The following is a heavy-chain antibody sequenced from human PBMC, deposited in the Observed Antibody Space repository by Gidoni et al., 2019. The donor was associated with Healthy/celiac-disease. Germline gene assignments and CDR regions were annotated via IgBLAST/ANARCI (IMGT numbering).Heavy chain of an antibody. J-gene: IGHJ5*02. CDR2: IYYSGST. V-gene: IGHV4-39*01. CDR3: ARRYGIGAYNWFDP. Sequence: QLQLQESGPGLVKPSETLSLTCTVSGGSISSSSYYWGWIRQPLGKGLEWIGSIYYSGSTYYNPSLKSRVTISVDTSKNQFSLKLSSVTAADTAVYYCARRYGIGAYNWFDPWGQGTLVTVSS. CDR1: GGSISSSSYY. D-gene: IGHD3-10*01.